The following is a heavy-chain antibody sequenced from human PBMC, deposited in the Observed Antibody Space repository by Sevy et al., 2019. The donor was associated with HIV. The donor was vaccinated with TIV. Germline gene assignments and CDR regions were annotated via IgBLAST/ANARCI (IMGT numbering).Heavy chain of an antibody. CDR1: TFSVTDNY. V-gene: IGHV3-66*01. J-gene: IGHJ6*02. Sequence: GGSLRLSCAASTFSVTDNYMSWVRQAPGKGLEWVSNIYSGGSTFYADSVKGRFTISRDNSKNTLYLQMNSLRAEDTAVYYCARDRYYDASGYYYYYYGLDVWGQGTTVTVSS. CDR2: IYSGGST. D-gene: IGHD3-22*01. CDR3: ARDRYYDASGYYYYYYGLDV.